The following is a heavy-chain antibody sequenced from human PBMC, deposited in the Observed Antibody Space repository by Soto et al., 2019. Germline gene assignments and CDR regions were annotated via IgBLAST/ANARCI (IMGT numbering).Heavy chain of an antibody. Sequence: SETLSLTCAVYGVPFSGYYWSWIRQSPGKGLEWIGEINHSGNTNYNPSLKSRVTMLVDTSKNQFSLSLSSVTAADTAVYYCANLIVFHSSYYHDYWGHGTLATASS. J-gene: IGHJ4*01. CDR1: GVPFSGYY. CDR2: INHSGNT. V-gene: IGHV4-34*01. CDR3: ANLIVFHSSYYHDY. D-gene: IGHD1-26*01.